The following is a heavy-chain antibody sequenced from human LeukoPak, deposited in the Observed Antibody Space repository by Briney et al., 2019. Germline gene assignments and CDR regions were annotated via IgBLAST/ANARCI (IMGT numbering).Heavy chain of an antibody. CDR3: ATVTYYYDNSGPYSDY. D-gene: IGHD3-22*01. Sequence: QPGGSLRLSCAASGFTFSSYAMSWVRQAPGKGLEWVSAISGSGGSTYYADSVKGRFTISRDNSKNTLYLQMNSLRAEDTAVYYCATVTYYYDNSGPYSDYWGQGTLVTVSS. CDR1: GFTFSSYA. V-gene: IGHV3-23*01. CDR2: ISGSGGST. J-gene: IGHJ4*02.